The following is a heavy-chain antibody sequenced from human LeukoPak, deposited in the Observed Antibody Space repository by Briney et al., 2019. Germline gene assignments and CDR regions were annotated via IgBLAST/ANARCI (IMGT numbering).Heavy chain of an antibody. CDR3: ASVGYCSSTSCSRGDYFDY. Sequence: GGSLRLSCAASGFTFSDYYMSWIRQAPGKGLEWVSYIRGNSSYTNYADSVKGRFTISRDNAKNSLYLQMNSLRAEDTAVYYCASVGYCSSTSCSRGDYFDYWGQGTLVTVSS. V-gene: IGHV3-11*03. J-gene: IGHJ4*02. CDR2: IRGNSSYT. CDR1: GFTFSDYY. D-gene: IGHD2-2*01.